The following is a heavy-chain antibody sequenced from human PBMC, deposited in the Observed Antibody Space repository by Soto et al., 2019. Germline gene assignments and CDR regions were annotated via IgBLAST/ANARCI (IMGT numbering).Heavy chain of an antibody. Sequence: SVKVSCKASGGTFSSYAISWVRQAPGQGLEWMGGIIPIFGTANYAQKFQGRVTITADESTSTAYMELRSLRSDDTAVYYCARDLGYSDFDVHYWGQGTLVTVSS. V-gene: IGHV1-69*13. CDR2: IIPIFGTA. D-gene: IGHD4-17*01. CDR1: GGTFSSYA. CDR3: ARDLGYSDFDVHY. J-gene: IGHJ4*02.